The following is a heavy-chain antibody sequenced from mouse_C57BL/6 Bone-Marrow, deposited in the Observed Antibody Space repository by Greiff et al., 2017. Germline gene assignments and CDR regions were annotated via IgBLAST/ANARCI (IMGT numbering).Heavy chain of an antibody. CDR3: ARSGPLGRRFDY. CDR1: GYTFTSYW. CDR2: IYPTSGRT. D-gene: IGHD4-1*01. J-gene: IGHJ2*01. Sequence: VQLQQPGAELVKPGASVTMSCKASGYTFTSYWITWVKQRPGQGLEWIGDIYPTSGRTNYNEKFKSKAILTVDTSSNTAYMQLSSLTSEDSAVFYCARSGPLGRRFDYWGQGTTLTVSS. V-gene: IGHV1-55*01.